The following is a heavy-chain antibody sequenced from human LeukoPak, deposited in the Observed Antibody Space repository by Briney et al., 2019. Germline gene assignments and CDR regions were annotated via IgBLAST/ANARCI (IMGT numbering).Heavy chain of an antibody. CDR2: IYHSGST. CDR1: GGSISTSNW. Sequence: PSETLSLTCAVSGGSISTSNWWSWVRRPPGKGLEWIGEIYHSGSTNYNPSLRSRVTISVDKSKNQFSLKLSSVTAADTAVYYCARGEQWLAPIDYWGQGTLVTVSS. J-gene: IGHJ4*02. D-gene: IGHD6-19*01. CDR3: ARGEQWLAPIDY. V-gene: IGHV4-4*02.